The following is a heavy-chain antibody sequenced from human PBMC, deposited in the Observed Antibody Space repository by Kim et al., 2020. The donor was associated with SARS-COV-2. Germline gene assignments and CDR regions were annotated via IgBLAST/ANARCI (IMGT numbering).Heavy chain of an antibody. J-gene: IGHJ5*02. CDR3: ARESRYYYDSSGSDGWFDP. CDR1: GFTFSSYS. Sequence: GGSLRLSCAASGFTFSSYSMNWVRQAPGKGLEWVSSISSSSSYIYYADSVKGRFTISRDNAKNSLYLQMNSLRAEDTAVYYCARESRYYYDSSGSDGWFDPWGQGTLVTVSS. V-gene: IGHV3-21*01. D-gene: IGHD3-22*01. CDR2: ISSSSSYI.